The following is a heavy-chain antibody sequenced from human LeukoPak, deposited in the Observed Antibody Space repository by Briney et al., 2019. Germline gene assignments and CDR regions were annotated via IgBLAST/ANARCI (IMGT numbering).Heavy chain of an antibody. D-gene: IGHD3-22*01. Sequence: ASVKVSCKASGYTFTSYDINWVRQATGQGLEWVGWMNPNSGNTGYAQKFQGRVTMTRNTSISTAYMELSSLRSEDTAVYYCARGPYYYDSSGSTTLDYWGQGTLVTVSS. CDR2: MNPNSGNT. J-gene: IGHJ4*02. CDR1: GYTFTSYD. CDR3: ARGPYYYDSSGSTTLDY. V-gene: IGHV1-8*01.